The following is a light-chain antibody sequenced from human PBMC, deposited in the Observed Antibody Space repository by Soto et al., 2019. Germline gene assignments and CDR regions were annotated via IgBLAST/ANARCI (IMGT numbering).Light chain of an antibody. Sequence: EIVLTQSPGTLSLSPGERATLSCRASQSVSSSYLAWYQQKPGQAPRLLIYGASSRATGIPDRFSGSGSGTDFTLTISRLEPEDFAVYYCQQYGTSPTTVGGGTKVEIK. J-gene: IGKJ4*02. V-gene: IGKV3-20*01. CDR2: GAS. CDR3: QQYGTSPTT. CDR1: QSVSSSY.